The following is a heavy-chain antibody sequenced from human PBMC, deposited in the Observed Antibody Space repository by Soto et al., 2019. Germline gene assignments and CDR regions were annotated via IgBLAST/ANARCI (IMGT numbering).Heavy chain of an antibody. V-gene: IGHV3-21*01. J-gene: IGHJ4*02. CDR3: ARDGGVYYDSSGYYDY. D-gene: IGHD3-22*01. CDR2: ISSSSSYI. Sequence: EVQLVESGGGLVKPGGSLRLSCAASGFTFSSYSMNWVRQAPGKGLEWVSSISSSSSYIYYADSVKGRFTISRDNAKNSLYLQMNSLRAEDTAVYYCARDGGVYYDSSGYYDYWGQGTLVTVSS. CDR1: GFTFSSYS.